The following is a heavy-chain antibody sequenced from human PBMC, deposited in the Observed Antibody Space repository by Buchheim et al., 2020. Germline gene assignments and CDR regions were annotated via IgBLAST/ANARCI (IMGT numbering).Heavy chain of an antibody. CDR1: GFILSSFW. V-gene: IGHV3-48*03. CDR2: VSSTESTI. J-gene: IGHJ3*02. D-gene: IGHD2-2*03. Sequence: EVQLVESGGGLVQPGGSLRLSCEASGFILSSFWIHWVRQVPGKGLVWVSFVSSTESTIYYTDSVKGRFTISRDNAKNSLYLQMNSLRAEDTAVYYCARDMDISDAFDIWGQGT. CDR3: ARDMDISDAFDI.